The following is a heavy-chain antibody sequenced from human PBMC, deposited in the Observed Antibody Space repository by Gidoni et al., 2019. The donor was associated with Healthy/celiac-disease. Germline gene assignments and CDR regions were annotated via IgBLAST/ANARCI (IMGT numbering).Heavy chain of an antibody. CDR2: IYHSGST. V-gene: IGHV4-38-2*01. Sequence: QVHLQESGPGLVKPSEPLSLTCAVSGYSISSGYYWGWIRQPPGKGLEWMGSIYHSGSTYYNPSLKSRVTISVDTSKNQFSLKLSSVTAADTAVYYCARRKTVTGGFDYWGQGTLVTVSS. CDR1: GYSISSGYY. D-gene: IGHD4-17*01. CDR3: ARRKTVTGGFDY. J-gene: IGHJ4*02.